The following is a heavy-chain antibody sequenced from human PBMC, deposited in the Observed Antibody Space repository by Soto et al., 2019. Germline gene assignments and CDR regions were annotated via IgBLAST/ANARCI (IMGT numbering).Heavy chain of an antibody. CDR1: GGTFSSYA. V-gene: IGHV1-69*12. CDR2: IIPIFGTA. CDR3: ARARDLWFGELESKVDFDY. J-gene: IGHJ4*02. D-gene: IGHD3-10*01. Sequence: QVQLVQSGAEVKKPGSSVKVSCKASGGTFSSYAISWVRQAPGQGLEWMGGIIPIFGTANYAQKFQGRVTITAEESTSTAYMELSSLRSEDTAVYYCARARDLWFGELESKVDFDYWGQGTLVTVSS.